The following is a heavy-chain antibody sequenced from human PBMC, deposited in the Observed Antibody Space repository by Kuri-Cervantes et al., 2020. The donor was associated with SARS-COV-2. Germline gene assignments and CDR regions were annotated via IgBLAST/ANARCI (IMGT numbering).Heavy chain of an antibody. CDR2: IYPGDSDT. Sequence: GESLKISCRGSGYSFTSYWIGWVRQMPGKGLEWMGIIYPGDSDTRYSPSFQGQVTISADKSISTAYLQWSSLKASDTAVYYCARTYSSSAYWYFDLWGRGTLVTVSS. CDR1: GYSFTSYW. D-gene: IGHD6-6*01. CDR3: ARTYSSSAYWYFDL. J-gene: IGHJ2*01. V-gene: IGHV5-51*01.